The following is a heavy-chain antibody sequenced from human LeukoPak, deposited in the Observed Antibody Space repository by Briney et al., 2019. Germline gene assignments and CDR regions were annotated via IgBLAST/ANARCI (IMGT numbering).Heavy chain of an antibody. CDR1: GYIFTNYG. Sequence: ASVKVSCKASGYIFTNYGISWVRQAPGQGLEWMGWISAYNGNTNYAQKFQGRVTMTTDTSTSTAYMELRSLRSDDTAVYYCARGPRITMIRGGQWYYYMDVWGKGTTVTISS. J-gene: IGHJ6*03. CDR3: ARGPRITMIRGGQWYYYMDV. D-gene: IGHD3-10*01. V-gene: IGHV1-18*01. CDR2: ISAYNGNT.